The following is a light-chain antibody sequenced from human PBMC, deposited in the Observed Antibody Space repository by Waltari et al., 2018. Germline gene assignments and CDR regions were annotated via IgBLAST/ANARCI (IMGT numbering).Light chain of an antibody. J-gene: IGLJ2*01. CDR1: TLPKQY. V-gene: IGLV3-25*03. Sequence: SYELTQPPSVSVSPGQTAKITCSGDTLPKQYAYWYQQKPGQAPVVVIYQDTQRHSGIPGRFSGSSSGTTVTLTISDVQAADEAVYHCQSADSTNTYVIFGGGTQLTVL. CDR3: QSADSTNTYVI. CDR2: QDT.